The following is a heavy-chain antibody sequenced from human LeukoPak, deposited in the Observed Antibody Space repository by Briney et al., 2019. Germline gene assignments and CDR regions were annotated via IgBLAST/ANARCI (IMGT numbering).Heavy chain of an antibody. CDR1: GFTFSDAW. J-gene: IGHJ4*02. CDR2: IKSKSDGGTI. Sequence: GGSLRLYCVGSGFTFSDAWMSWVRQAPGKGLEWVGRIKSKSDGGTIDYAAPVKGRFTISRDDSRNTLYLQMNSLKTEDTAVYYCTTRRQDGWWGQGTLVTVS. CDR3: TTRRQDGW. D-gene: IGHD2-15*01. V-gene: IGHV3-15*01.